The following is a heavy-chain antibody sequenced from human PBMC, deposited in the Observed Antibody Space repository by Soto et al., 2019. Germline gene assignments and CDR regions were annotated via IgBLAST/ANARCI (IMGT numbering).Heavy chain of an antibody. CDR1: GGTFSSYA. CDR2: IVPMFGTA. V-gene: IGHV1-69*12. Sequence: QVQLLQSGAEVKKPGSSVKVSCKTSGGTFSSYAINWVRQAPGQGLEWMGGIVPMFGTAKNAQKFQGRVTXAADESTSTAYMELTSLRSDDTAVYYCARLEQQLVDYWYFDLWGRGTLVTVSS. J-gene: IGHJ2*01. CDR3: ARLEQQLVDYWYFDL. D-gene: IGHD6-13*01.